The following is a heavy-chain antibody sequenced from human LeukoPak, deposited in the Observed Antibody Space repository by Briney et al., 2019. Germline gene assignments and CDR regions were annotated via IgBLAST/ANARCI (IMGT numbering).Heavy chain of an antibody. CDR3: ARDENGDYYFDH. V-gene: IGHV3-21*01. D-gene: IGHD4-17*01. J-gene: IGHJ4*02. CDR2: ISSSSSYI. CDR1: GFTFSSYS. Sequence: GGSLRLSCAASGFTFSSYSMNWVRQAPGKGLEWVSSISSSSSYIYYADSVKGRFTISRDNAKNSQYLQMNSLRAEDTAVYYCARDENGDYYFDHWGQGTLVTVSS.